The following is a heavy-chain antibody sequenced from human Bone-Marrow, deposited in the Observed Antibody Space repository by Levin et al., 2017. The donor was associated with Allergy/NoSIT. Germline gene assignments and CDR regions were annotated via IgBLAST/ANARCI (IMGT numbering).Heavy chain of an antibody. CDR3: ARGWGSSIFDY. CDR1: GYTFTGYY. D-gene: IGHD3-16*01. Sequence: GESLKISCKASGYTFTGYYMHWVRQAPGQGLEWMGWINPNSGGTNYAQKFQGRVTMTRDTSISTAYMELSRLRSDDTAVYYCARGWGSSIFDYWGQGTLVTVSS. CDR2: INPNSGGT. J-gene: IGHJ4*02. V-gene: IGHV1-2*02.